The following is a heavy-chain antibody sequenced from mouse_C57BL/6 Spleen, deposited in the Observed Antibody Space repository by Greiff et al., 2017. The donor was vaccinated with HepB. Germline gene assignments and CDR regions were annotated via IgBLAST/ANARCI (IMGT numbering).Heavy chain of an antibody. CDR2: IYWDDDK. Sequence: QVTLKVSGPGILQSSQTLSLTCSFSGFSLSTSGMGVSWIRQPSGKGLEWLAHIYWDDDKRYNPSLKSRLTISKDTSRNQVFLKITSVDTADTSTYYCARSLITTVVATGFDYWGQGTTLTVSS. V-gene: IGHV8-12*01. CDR1: GFSLSTSGMG. J-gene: IGHJ2*01. CDR3: ARSLITTVVATGFDY. D-gene: IGHD1-1*01.